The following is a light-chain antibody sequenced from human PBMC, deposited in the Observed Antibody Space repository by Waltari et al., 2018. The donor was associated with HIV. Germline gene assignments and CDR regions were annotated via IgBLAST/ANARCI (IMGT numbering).Light chain of an antibody. V-gene: IGLV6-57*01. CDR2: EDT. J-gene: IGLJ3*02. CDR3: HSYDRSNLWV. CDR1: SGNIATNY. Sequence: NFMLTQPPSVSSSPGKTVTISCTRTSGNIATNYVQWFQKRPGSPTTVLIFEDTEKRPSGPDRFSRSIDSSSNSASLTSAGLQAEDEAEYYCHSYDRSNLWVFGGGTKLTVL.